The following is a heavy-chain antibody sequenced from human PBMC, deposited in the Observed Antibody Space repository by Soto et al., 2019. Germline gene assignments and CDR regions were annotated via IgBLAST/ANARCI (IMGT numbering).Heavy chain of an antibody. V-gene: IGHV3-30*18. D-gene: IGHD3-22*01. CDR2: ISYDGSNK. CDR1: GFTFSSYG. CDR3: AKEVGITMIDY. J-gene: IGHJ4*02. Sequence: GGSLRLSCAASGFTFSSYGMHWVRQAPGKGLEWVAVISYDGSNKYYADSVKGRFTISRDNSKNTLYLQMNSLRAEDTAVYYCAKEVGITMIDYWGQGTLVTVSS.